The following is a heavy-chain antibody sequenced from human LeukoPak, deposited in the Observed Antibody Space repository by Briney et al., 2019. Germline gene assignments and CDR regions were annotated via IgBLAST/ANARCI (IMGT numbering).Heavy chain of an antibody. V-gene: IGHV3-48*03. CDR2: ISSSGNKI. CDR1: GFPFSSYE. J-gene: IGHJ5*02. D-gene: IGHD2-2*01. Sequence: GGSLRLSCAASGFPFSSYEMNWVRQAPGKRLQWVSYISSSGNKIYYAASVKGRFTISRDNAKNSLYLQIDSLRAEDTAVYDCARGQRPQYTSTWDNWFDPWGQETQVTVSP. CDR3: ARGQRPQYTSTWDNWFDP.